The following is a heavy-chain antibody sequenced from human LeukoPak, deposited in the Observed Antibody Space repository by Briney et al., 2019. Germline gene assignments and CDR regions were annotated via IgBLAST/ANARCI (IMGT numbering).Heavy chain of an antibody. CDR2: IYTSGST. Sequence: PSETLSLTCTVSGGSISSYYWSWIRQPAGKGLEWIGRIYTSGSTNYNPSLKSQVTISMDTSKNQFSLNLNSVTAADTAVYYCARDRAGDSFDIWGQGTMVTVSS. CDR3: ARDRAGDSFDI. D-gene: IGHD7-27*01. J-gene: IGHJ3*02. V-gene: IGHV4-4*07. CDR1: GGSISSYY.